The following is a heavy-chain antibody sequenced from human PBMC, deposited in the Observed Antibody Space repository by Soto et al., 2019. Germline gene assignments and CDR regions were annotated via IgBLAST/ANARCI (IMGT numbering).Heavy chain of an antibody. CDR2: ISSSGSST. CDR3: ARRACGSESNCVLGAPAFAY. D-gene: IGHD2-21*01. CDR1: GFTFGNYD. Sequence: GGSLRLSCAASGFTFGNYDVSWVRQAPGKGLEWVSSISSSGSSTNYADSAKGRFTISRHNPKHTFYLQMTSLSAADTATYFCARRACGSESNCVLGAPAFAYWGQGTLVTVSS. V-gene: IGHV3-23*01. J-gene: IGHJ4*02.